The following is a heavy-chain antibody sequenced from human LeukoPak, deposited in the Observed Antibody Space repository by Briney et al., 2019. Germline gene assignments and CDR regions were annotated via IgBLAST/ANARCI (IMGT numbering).Heavy chain of an antibody. D-gene: IGHD3-22*01. V-gene: IGHV4-31*03. CDR2: IYYSGST. CDR3: ARTVLNYYDSSGYWFDY. J-gene: IGHJ4*02. CDR1: GGSISSGGYY. Sequence: NASETLSLTCTVSGGSISSGGYYWSWIRQHPGKGLEWIGYIYYSGSTYYNPSLKSRVTISVDTSKNQLSLKLSSVTAADTAVYYCARTVLNYYDSSGYWFDYWGQGTLVTVSS.